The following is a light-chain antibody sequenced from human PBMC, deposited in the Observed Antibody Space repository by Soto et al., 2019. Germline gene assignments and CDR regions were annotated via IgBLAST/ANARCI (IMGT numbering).Light chain of an antibody. CDR3: QSYDISLSGWV. J-gene: IGLJ3*02. V-gene: IGLV1-40*01. CDR2: RDS. CDR1: SSNIGASYD. Sequence: QSVLPQPPSVSGAPGQTVTISCTGSSSNIGASYDVHWYRQLPGTAPKLLIYRDSNRPSGVPDRFSGSKSGTSASLAITGRQAEDEADYYCQSYDISLSGWVFGGGTQLTVL.